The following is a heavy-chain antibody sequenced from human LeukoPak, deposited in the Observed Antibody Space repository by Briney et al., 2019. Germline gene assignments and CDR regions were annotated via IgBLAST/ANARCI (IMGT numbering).Heavy chain of an antibody. CDR1: GFTFSSYW. CDR3: ARDWVTVAGPWD. Sequence: GGSLRLSCVASGFTFSSYWMHWVRQDPRKELVWVSRINGDGRNINYADSVRGRFTISRDNAKNTLYLQMNTLRVEDTAVYYCARDWVTVAGPWDWGQGTLVAVSS. CDR2: INGDGRNI. D-gene: IGHD6-19*01. J-gene: IGHJ4*02. V-gene: IGHV3-74*01.